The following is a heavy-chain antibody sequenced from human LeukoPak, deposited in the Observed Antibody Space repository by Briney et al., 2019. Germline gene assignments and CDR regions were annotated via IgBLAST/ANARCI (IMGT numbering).Heavy chain of an antibody. CDR2: IYYSGST. CDR3: ARDRGFDGVQL. Sequence: PSETLSLTCTVSGGSISSYYWSWIRQPPGKGLEWIGYIYYSGSTNYNPSLKSRVTISVDTSKNQFSLKLSSVTAADTAVYYCARDRGFDGVQLWGQGTLVTVSS. J-gene: IGHJ4*02. V-gene: IGHV4-59*01. CDR1: GGSISSYY. D-gene: IGHD3-10*01.